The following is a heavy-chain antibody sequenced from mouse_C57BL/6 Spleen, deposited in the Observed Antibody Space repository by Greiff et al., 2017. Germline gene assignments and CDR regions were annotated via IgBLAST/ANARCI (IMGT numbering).Heavy chain of an antibody. CDR2: ISYDGSN. Sequence: EVKVEESGPGLVKPSQSLSLTCSVTGYSITSGYYWNWIRQFPGNKLEWMGYISYDGSNNYNPSLKNRISITRDTSKNQFFLKLNSVTTEDTATYYCARGDYDGGYYFDYWGQGTTLTVSS. CDR3: ARGDYDGGYYFDY. CDR1: GYSITSGYY. D-gene: IGHD2-4*01. J-gene: IGHJ2*01. V-gene: IGHV3-6*01.